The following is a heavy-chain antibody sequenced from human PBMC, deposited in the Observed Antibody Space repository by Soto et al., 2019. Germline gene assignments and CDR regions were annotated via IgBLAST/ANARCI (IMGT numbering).Heavy chain of an antibody. V-gene: IGHV1-3*01. D-gene: IGHD1-1*01. CDR2: INAGNGNT. CDR1: GYTFTSYA. Sequence: QVQLVQSGAEVKKPGASVKVSCKASGYTFTSYAMHWVRQAPGQRLEWMGWINAGNGNTKYSQKFQGRVTITRDTAASTAYMELSSLRCEDTAVYYCARVGLERLYCYFYGMDVWGQGTTVTVSS. J-gene: IGHJ6*02. CDR3: ARVGLERLYCYFYGMDV.